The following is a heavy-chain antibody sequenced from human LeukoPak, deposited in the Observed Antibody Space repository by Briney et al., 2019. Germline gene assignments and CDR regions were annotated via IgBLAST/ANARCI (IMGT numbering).Heavy chain of an antibody. J-gene: IGHJ3*01. Sequence: SGTLSLTCAVSGGSISSNNWWSWVRQPPGKGLEWIGEIYHSGSTNYIPSLKSRVTISADKSKNHFSLNLSSVTAADTAVYYCARQQVPAAPFHLWGQGTIVTVSS. D-gene: IGHD2-2*01. CDR1: GGSISSNNW. CDR2: IYHSGST. V-gene: IGHV4-4*02. CDR3: ARQQVPAAPFHL.